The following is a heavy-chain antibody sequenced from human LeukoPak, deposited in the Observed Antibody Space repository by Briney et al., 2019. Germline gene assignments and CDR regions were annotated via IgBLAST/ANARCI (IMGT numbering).Heavy chain of an antibody. CDR3: ARDRRVAVAGTGGFDP. CDR2: IYYSGST. Sequence: SETLSLTCTVSGGSISSGSYYWSWIRQPPGKGLEWIGYIYYSGSTNYNLSLKSRVTISVDTSKNQFSLKLSSVTAADTAVYYCARDRRVAVAGTGGFDPWGQGTLVTVSS. V-gene: IGHV4-61*01. CDR1: GGSISSGSYY. D-gene: IGHD6-19*01. J-gene: IGHJ5*02.